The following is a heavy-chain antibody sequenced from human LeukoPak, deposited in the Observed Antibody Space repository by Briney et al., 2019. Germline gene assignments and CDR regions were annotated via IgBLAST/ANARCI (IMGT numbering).Heavy chain of an antibody. V-gene: IGHV3-23*01. CDR1: VFTFSSYA. D-gene: IGHD6-13*01. CDR2: ISGSGGST. CDR3: AKDTIAAAGTRWFDP. J-gene: IGHJ5*02. Sequence: PGGSLRLSCAASVFTFSSYAMSWVRQAPGKGLEGVSAISGSGGSTYYADSVKGRFTISRDNSKNTLYLQMSSLRAEDTAVYYCAKDTIAAAGTRWFDPWGQGTLVTVSS.